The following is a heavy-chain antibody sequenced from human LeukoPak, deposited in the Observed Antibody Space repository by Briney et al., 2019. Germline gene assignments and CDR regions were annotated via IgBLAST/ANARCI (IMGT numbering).Heavy chain of an antibody. J-gene: IGHJ6*02. V-gene: IGHV1-69*13. Sequence: ASVKVSCKASGGTFSNYAISWVRQAPGQGLEWMGGIIPIFGTANYAQKFQGRVTITADESTSTAYMELSSLRSEDTAVYYCARRGSSTSPTYYYYYGMDVWGQGTTVTVSS. CDR2: IIPIFGTA. CDR1: GGTFSNYA. CDR3: ARRGSSTSPTYYYYYGMDV. D-gene: IGHD2-2*01.